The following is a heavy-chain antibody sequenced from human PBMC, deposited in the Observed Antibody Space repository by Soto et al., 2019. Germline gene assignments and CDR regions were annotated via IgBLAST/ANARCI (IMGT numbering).Heavy chain of an antibody. D-gene: IGHD1-26*01. V-gene: IGHV4-59*01. CDR1: GGSINNYY. CDR2: IFYSGST. Sequence: SETLSLTCTVSGGSINNYYWHWIRQPPGKGLEWIGYIFYSGSTNYNPSLKSRVTISVDTSKNQFSLRLSSVTAADTAVYYCARAVGVGDFDYWGQGTLVTVSS. J-gene: IGHJ4*02. CDR3: ARAVGVGDFDY.